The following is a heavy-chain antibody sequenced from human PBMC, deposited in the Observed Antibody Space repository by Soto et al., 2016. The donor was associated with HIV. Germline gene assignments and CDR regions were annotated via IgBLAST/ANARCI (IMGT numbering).Heavy chain of an antibody. J-gene: IGHJ4*03. D-gene: IGHD3-16*01. CDR2: ISGDGTTI. Sequence: EVQLVESGGGVIPPGASLKVSCTASGLKFNSFWMSWVRQTPGKGLMWVSQISGDGTTINYADSVKGRFIISRDNAKKSVYLQMNSLTVEDTGIYHCVRGIRNEQQRTAGDLFNLSWGRGNPWSPVSS. CDR1: GLKFNSFW. CDR3: VRGIRNEQQRTAGDLFNLS. V-gene: IGHV3-74*01.